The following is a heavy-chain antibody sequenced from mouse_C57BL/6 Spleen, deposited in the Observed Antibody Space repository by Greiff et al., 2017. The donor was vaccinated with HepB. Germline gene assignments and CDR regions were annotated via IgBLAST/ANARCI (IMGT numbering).Heavy chain of an antibody. CDR1: GYSITSGYY. J-gene: IGHJ3*01. D-gene: IGHD1-1*01. CDR2: ISYDGSN. V-gene: IGHV3-6*01. CDR3: ARGHGSSSAWFAY. Sequence: EVQLQQSGPGLVKPSQSLSLTCSVTGYSITSGYYWNWIRQFPGNKLEWMGYISYDGSNNYNPSLKNRISITRDTSKNQFFLKLNSVTTEDTATYYCARGHGSSSAWFAYWGQGTLVTVSA.